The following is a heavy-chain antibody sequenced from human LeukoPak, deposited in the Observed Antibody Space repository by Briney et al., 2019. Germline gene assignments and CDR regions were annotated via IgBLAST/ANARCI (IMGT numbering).Heavy chain of an antibody. CDR2: IYHSGST. CDR1: GYSISSGYY. J-gene: IGHJ5*02. CDR3: ARETVGATCWFDP. V-gene: IGHV4-38-2*02. D-gene: IGHD1-26*01. Sequence: SETLSLTCTVSGYSISSGYYWGWIRQPPGKGLEWIGSIYHSGSTNYNPSLKSRVTISVDTSKNQFSLKLSSVTAADTAVYYCARETVGATCWFDPWGQGTLVTVSS.